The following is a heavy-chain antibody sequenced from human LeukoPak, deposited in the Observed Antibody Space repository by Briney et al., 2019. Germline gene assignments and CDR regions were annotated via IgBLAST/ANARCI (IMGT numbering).Heavy chain of an antibody. CDR2: IRSKANSYAT. J-gene: IGHJ4*02. Sequence: GGSLRLSCAASGFTFSSYAMSWVRQASGKGLEWVGRIRSKANSYATAYAASVKGRFTISRDDSKNTAYLQMNSLKTEDTAVYYCTTQELGYCSGGSCYEYWGQGTLVTVSS. D-gene: IGHD2-15*01. CDR3: TTQELGYCSGGSCYEY. CDR1: GFTFSSYA. V-gene: IGHV3-73*01.